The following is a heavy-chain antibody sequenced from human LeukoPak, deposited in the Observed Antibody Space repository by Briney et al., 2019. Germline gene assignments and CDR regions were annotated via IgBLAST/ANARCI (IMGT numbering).Heavy chain of an antibody. CDR2: IYYSGST. CDR1: GGSISSSSYY. Sequence: SETLSLTCTVSGGSISSSSYYWGWIRQPPGKGLEWIGSIYYSGSTYYNPSLKSRVTISVDTSKNQISLKLSSVTAADTAVYYCARQNYYGSGRLVFGGQGTLVTVSS. D-gene: IGHD3-10*01. V-gene: IGHV4-39*01. J-gene: IGHJ4*02. CDR3: ARQNYYGSGRLVF.